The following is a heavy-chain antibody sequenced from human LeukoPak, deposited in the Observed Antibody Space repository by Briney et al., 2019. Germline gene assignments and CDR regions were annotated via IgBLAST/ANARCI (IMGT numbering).Heavy chain of an antibody. CDR2: ITGSGTRT. J-gene: IGHJ3*01. CDR1: GFSFSDYA. D-gene: IGHD6-19*01. CDR3: AKDRYCSGGLCYADAFDV. Sequence: GGSLRLSCAASGFSFSDYAMAWVRRAPGKGLQWVSDITGSGTRTDHADSVRGRFIISRDNSKNELYLQMNSLRVEDTAIYFCAKDRYCSGGLCYADAFDVWGQGIMVTVSS. V-gene: IGHV3-23*01.